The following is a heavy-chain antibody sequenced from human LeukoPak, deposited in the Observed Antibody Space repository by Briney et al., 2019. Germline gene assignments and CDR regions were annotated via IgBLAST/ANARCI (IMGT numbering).Heavy chain of an antibody. V-gene: IGHV3-23*01. CDR2: ISGSGGST. CDR3: AKPDSGCYSAFDI. J-gene: IGHJ3*02. CDR1: GLTFSSYA. Sequence: PGGSLRLSCAASGLTFSSYAMSWVRQAPGKGLEWVSAISGSGGSTYYADSVKGRFTISRDNSKNTLYLQMNSLRAEDTAVYYCAKPDSGCYSAFDIWGQGTMVTVSS. D-gene: IGHD6-19*01.